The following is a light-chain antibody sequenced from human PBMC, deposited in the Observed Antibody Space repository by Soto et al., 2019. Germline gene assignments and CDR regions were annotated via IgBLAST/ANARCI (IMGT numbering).Light chain of an antibody. J-gene: IGLJ1*01. CDR2: GAT. CDR3: SSHAGGSMYV. Sequence: QSVLTQPPSASGSPGQSVTFSCTGTSSDVGTYDYVSWYQQYPGKAPKLLIYGATRRPSGVPDRFSGSKSGNTAALTVSGIQAEDEAYYYCSSHAGGSMYVFGTGTNVTV. V-gene: IGLV2-8*01. CDR1: SSDVGTYDY.